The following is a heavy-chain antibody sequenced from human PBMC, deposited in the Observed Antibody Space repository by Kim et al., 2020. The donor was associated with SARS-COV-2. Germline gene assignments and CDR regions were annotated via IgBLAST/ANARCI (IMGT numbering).Heavy chain of an antibody. CDR2: T. J-gene: IGHJ6*02. V-gene: IGHV4-59*01. CDR3: ARESYYYGMDV. Sequence: THHNPPLRTRVTISVDTSHNQFSLKRSSVTAADTAVYYCARESYYYGMDVWGQGTTVTVSS.